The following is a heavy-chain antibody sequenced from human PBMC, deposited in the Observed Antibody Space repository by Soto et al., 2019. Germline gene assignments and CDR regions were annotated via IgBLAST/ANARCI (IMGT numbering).Heavy chain of an antibody. V-gene: IGHV6-1*01. J-gene: IGHJ4*02. CDR2: TYYRSKWYN. Sequence: SQTLSLTCAISGDSVFSNSAAWNWIRQSPSRGLEWLGRTYYRSKWYNDYAVSVKSRITINPDTSKNQFSLQLNSVTPENTAVYYCARVTTIAVAGSIPFDYWGQGTLVTVSS. CDR1: GDSVFSNSAA. D-gene: IGHD6-19*01. CDR3: ARVTTIAVAGSIPFDY.